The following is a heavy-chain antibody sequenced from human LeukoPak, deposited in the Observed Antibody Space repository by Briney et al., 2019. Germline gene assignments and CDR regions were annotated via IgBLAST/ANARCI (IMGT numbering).Heavy chain of an antibody. V-gene: IGHV3-21*01. J-gene: IGHJ1*01. CDR2: ISSSSSYI. CDR1: GFTFSSCS. CDR3: AKEGANYYDSSGYLLRPSYFQH. D-gene: IGHD3-22*01. Sequence: PGGSLRLSCAASGFTFSSCSMNWVRQAPGKGLEWVSSISSSSSYIYYADSVKGRFTISRDNSKNTLYLQMNSLRAEDTAVYYCAKEGANYYDSSGYLLRPSYFQHWGQGTLVTVSS.